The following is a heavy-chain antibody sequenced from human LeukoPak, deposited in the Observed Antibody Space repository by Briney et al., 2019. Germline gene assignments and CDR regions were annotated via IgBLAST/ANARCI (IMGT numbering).Heavy chain of an antibody. J-gene: IGHJ4*02. V-gene: IGHV1-69*06. CDR2: IIPIFGTA. D-gene: IGHD4-17*01. CDR1: GGTFSSYA. Sequence: ASVKVSCKASGGTFSSYAISWVRQAPGQVLEWMGGIIPIFGTANYAQKFQGRVTITADKSTSTAYMELSSLRSEDTAVYYCARDRPGDYLEWGQGTLVTVSS. CDR3: ARDRPGDYLE.